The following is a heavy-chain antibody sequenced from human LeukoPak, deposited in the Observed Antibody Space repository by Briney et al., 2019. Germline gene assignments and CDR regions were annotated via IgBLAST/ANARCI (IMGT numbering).Heavy chain of an antibody. CDR2: IAYDGNNK. D-gene: IGHD2-2*01. V-gene: IGHV3-30-3*01. CDR1: GFIFNDYA. Sequence: SGGSLRLSCAASGFIFNDYAMHCVRQAPGKGLEYVAVIAYDGNNKYYADSVKGRFTISRDYSKNTTYLQVNSLRAEDTAVYYCARDYSPAAIAGDYYYDYWGQETMVTVFS. CDR3: ARDYSPAAIAGDYYYDY. J-gene: IGHJ4*02.